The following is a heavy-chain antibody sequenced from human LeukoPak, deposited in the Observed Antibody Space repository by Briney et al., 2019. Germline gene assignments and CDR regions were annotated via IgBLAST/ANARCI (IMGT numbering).Heavy chain of an antibody. CDR2: IYHSGST. Sequence: PSETLSLTCAVSGYSISSGYYWGWIRQPPGKGLEWIGSIYHSGSTYYNPSLKSRVTISVDTSKNQFSLKLSSVTAADTAVYYCARRVGADQYAAFDIWGQGTMVTVSS. V-gene: IGHV4-38-2*01. CDR3: ARRVGADQYAAFDI. D-gene: IGHD1-26*01. J-gene: IGHJ3*02. CDR1: GYSISSGYY.